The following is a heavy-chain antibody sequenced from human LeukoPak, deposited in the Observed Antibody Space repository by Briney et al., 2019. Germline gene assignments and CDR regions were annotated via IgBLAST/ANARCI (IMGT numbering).Heavy chain of an antibody. CDR2: INHRGST. CDR3: ARGSIYYGDSSAYFDY. D-gene: IGHD3-22*01. CDR1: GESFSGYF. Sequence: SETLSLTCGVYGESFSGYFWTYTRQPPGGGLEWIGDINHRGSTNYNPSLKSRVTISVDTSKNQFSLRLTSVTAADTAVYYCARGSIYYGDSSAYFDYWGQGSLVTVSS. V-gene: IGHV4-34*01. J-gene: IGHJ4*02.